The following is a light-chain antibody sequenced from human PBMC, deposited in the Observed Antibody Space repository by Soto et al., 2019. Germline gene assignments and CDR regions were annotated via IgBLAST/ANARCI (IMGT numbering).Light chain of an antibody. CDR1: QSVSSSY. CDR3: QQYDSSPKT. V-gene: IGKV3-20*01. CDR2: GAS. J-gene: IGKJ1*01. Sequence: EIVLTQSPGTLSLSPGERATLSCRASQSVSSSYLAWYQQKPGQAPRLFIYGASSRATGIPDRFSGTGSGTDFTLTISRLEPEDFAVYYCQQYDSSPKTFGQGTKVDI.